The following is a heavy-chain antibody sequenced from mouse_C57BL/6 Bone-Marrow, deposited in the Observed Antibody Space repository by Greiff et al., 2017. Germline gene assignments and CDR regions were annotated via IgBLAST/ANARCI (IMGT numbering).Heavy chain of an antibody. CDR1: GFTFSSYA. Sequence: EVMLVESGGGLVKPGGSLKLSCAASGFTFSSYAMSWVRQTPEKRLEWVATISDGGSYTYYPDNVKGRFTISRDNAKNNLYLQMSHLKSEDTAMYYCASGYYGSPFAYWGQGTLVTVSA. V-gene: IGHV5-4*03. CDR3: ASGYYGSPFAY. J-gene: IGHJ3*01. CDR2: ISDGGSYT. D-gene: IGHD1-1*01.